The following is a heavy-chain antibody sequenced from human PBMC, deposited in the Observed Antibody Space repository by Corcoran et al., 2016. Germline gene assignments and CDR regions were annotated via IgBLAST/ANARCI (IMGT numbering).Heavy chain of an antibody. CDR1: GFTFSSYW. CDR3: ARRSGYDPYYYYGMDV. J-gene: IGHJ6*02. V-gene: IGHV3-74*01. CDR2: INSDGSST. Sequence: EVQLVESGGGLVQPGGSLRLSCAASGFTFSSYWMHWVRQAPGKGLVWVSRINSDGSSTSYADSVKGRFTISRDNAKNTLYLQMNSLRAEDTAVYYCARRSGYDPYYYYGMDVWGQGTTVTVSS. D-gene: IGHD5-12*01.